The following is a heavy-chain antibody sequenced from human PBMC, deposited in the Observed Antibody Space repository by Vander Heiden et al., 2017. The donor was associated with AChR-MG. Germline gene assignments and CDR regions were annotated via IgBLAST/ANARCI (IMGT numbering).Heavy chain of an antibody. Sequence: QLQLQESVPGLVQPSETLSLTCTVSGGSISSSSYYWGWIRQPPGKGLEWIGSIYYSGSTYYNPSLKSRVTISVDTSKNQFSLKLSSVTAADTAVYYCARVFRYCSGGSCYRYFDYWGQGTLVTVSS. CDR1: GGSISSSSYY. CDR2: IYYSGST. J-gene: IGHJ4*02. D-gene: IGHD2-15*01. CDR3: ARVFRYCSGGSCYRYFDY. V-gene: IGHV4-39*01.